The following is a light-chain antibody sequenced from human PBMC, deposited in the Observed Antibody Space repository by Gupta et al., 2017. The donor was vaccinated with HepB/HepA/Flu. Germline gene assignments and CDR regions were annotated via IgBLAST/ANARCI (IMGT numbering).Light chain of an antibody. CDR3: QQYNNWRQGYS. CDR1: QSVSSN. V-gene: IGKV3-15*01. Sequence: IMMPPSPALLSVSPGERATISRTARQSVSSNVAWYQQKPGQAPRLLFYGATARATGSPARFRGSGSGTELTLTISILHSEHFAVYYCQQYNNWRQGYSFGQGTKLEIK. J-gene: IGKJ2*03. CDR2: GAT.